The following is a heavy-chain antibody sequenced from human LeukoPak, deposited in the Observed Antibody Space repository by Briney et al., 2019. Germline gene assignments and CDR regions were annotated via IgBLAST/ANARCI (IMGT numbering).Heavy chain of an antibody. CDR1: GFGFSDSY. CDR3: ARVEASGYDYGAFDY. D-gene: IGHD5-12*01. V-gene: IGHV3-11*04. Sequence: PGGSLRLSCVVSGFGFSDSYMTWIRQTPGKGLEWLAYISGSGSDMYYADSVKGRFTISRDNAKNPLYLQMNSLRAEDTAVYYCARVEASGYDYGAFDYWGQGTLVTVSS. J-gene: IGHJ4*02. CDR2: ISGSGSDM.